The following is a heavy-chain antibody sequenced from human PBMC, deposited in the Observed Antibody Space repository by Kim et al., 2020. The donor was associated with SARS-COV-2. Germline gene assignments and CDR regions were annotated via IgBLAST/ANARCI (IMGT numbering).Heavy chain of an antibody. CDR1: GGTFSSYA. V-gene: IGHV1-69*13. CDR2: IIPIFGTA. CDR3: ARVRGSGYYYNAYYYGMDV. D-gene: IGHD3-22*01. J-gene: IGHJ6*02. Sequence: SVKVSCKASGGTFSSYAISWVRQAPGQGLEWMGGIIPIFGTANYAQKFQGRVTITADESTSTAYMELSSLRSEDTAVYYCARVRGSGYYYNAYYYGMDVWGQGTTVTVSS.